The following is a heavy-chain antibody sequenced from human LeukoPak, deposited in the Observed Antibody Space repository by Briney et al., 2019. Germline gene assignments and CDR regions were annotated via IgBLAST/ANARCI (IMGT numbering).Heavy chain of an antibody. D-gene: IGHD2-21*01. CDR3: ARDRDVIAISFSFDY. CDR2: IIPIFGIA. V-gene: IGHV1-69*04. Sequence: SVKVSCKASGGTFSSYAISWVRQAPGQGLEWMGRIIPIFGIANYAQKFQGRVTITADKSTSTAYMELSSLRSEDTAVYYCARDRDVIAISFSFDYWGQGTLVTVSS. J-gene: IGHJ4*02. CDR1: GGTFSSYA.